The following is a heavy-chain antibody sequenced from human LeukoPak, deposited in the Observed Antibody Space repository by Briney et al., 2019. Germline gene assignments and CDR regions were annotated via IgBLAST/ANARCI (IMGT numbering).Heavy chain of an antibody. D-gene: IGHD1-14*01. Sequence: VASVKVSCKASGDTFSSYAISWVRQAPGQGLEWMGGIIPIFGTANYAQKFQGRVTITADKSTSTAYMELSSLRSEDTAVYYCASGIGPVWRGDYWGQGTLVTVSS. CDR2: IIPIFGTA. V-gene: IGHV1-69*06. CDR3: ASGIGPVWRGDY. CDR1: GDTFSSYA. J-gene: IGHJ4*02.